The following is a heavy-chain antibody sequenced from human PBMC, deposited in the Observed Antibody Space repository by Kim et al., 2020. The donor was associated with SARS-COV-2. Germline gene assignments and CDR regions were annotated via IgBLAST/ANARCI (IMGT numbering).Heavy chain of an antibody. CDR2: ISSSSSYT. V-gene: IGHV3-11*06. Sequence: GGSLTLSCAASGFTFSDYYMSWIRQAPGKGLEWVSYISSSSSYTNYADSVKGRFTISRDNAKNSLYLQMNSLRAEDTAVYYCARDRMITFGGVIVIRLNGFDPWGQGTLVTVSS. CDR3: ARDRMITFGGVIVIRLNGFDP. CDR1: GFTFSDYY. D-gene: IGHD3-16*02. J-gene: IGHJ5*02.